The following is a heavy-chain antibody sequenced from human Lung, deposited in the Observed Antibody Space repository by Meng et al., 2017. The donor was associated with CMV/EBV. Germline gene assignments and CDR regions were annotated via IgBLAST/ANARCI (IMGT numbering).Heavy chain of an antibody. J-gene: IGHJ6*02. CDR1: GYNFTGYY. CDR3: ARVKRYCTGGSCSSTGYYGMDV. D-gene: IGHD2-15*01. Sequence: ASVXVSXKASGYNFTGYYMHWVRQAPGQGLEWMGWINPNSGDTNYAQKFQGRVTMTGDTSITTAYMELSRLRSDDMAVYYCARVKRYCTGGSCSSTGYYGMDVWGQGTXVTVSS. V-gene: IGHV1-2*02. CDR2: INPNSGDT.